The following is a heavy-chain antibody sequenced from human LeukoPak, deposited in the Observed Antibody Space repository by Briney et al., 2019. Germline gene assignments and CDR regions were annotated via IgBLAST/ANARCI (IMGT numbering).Heavy chain of an antibody. J-gene: IGHJ4*02. CDR3: ARAYYYDSSGYYYFFDY. V-gene: IGHV3-21*01. CDR1: GFTFSSYS. CDR2: ISSGSTYI. D-gene: IGHD3-22*01. Sequence: GGSLRLSCAGSGFTFSSYSMNWVRQAPGKGVEWVSCISSGSTYIYYADSVKGGLTISRENDENSLYLQMNSLRAEDTAVYYCARAYYYDSSGYYYFFDYWGQGTLVTVSS.